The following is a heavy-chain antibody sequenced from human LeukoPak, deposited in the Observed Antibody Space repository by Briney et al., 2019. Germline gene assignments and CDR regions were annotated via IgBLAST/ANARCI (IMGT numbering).Heavy chain of an antibody. CDR2: INPKSGGT. Sequence: ASVKVSCKASGYSFTGHYMHWVRQAPGQGLEWMGWINPKSGGTNYAQKFQGRVTMTRDTSISTAYMDMSSLRSDDTAVYYCARDGGYYYGSGFMDVWGKGTTVTISS. CDR3: ARDGGYYYGSGFMDV. CDR1: GYSFTGHY. V-gene: IGHV1-2*02. J-gene: IGHJ6*04. D-gene: IGHD3-10*01.